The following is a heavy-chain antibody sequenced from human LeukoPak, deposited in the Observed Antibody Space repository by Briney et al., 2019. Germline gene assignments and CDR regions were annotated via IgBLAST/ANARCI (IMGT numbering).Heavy chain of an antibody. CDR2: IYYSGST. CDR3: ARLFHPALSGNYPFDY. CDR1: GGSINSYY. D-gene: IGHD1-26*01. Sequence: SETLSLTCTVSGGSINSYYWSWTRQPPGKGLEWIAYIYYSGSTSYNPSLKSRVTISVDTSKNQFSLKLNSVTAADTAMYYCARLFHPALSGNYPFDYWGQGTLVTVSS. J-gene: IGHJ4*02. V-gene: IGHV4-59*01.